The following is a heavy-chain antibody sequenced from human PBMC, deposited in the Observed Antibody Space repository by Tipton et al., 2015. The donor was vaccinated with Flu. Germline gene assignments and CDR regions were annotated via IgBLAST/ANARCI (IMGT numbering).Heavy chain of an antibody. V-gene: IGHV4-38-2*01. CDR3: ARQHDYVWGSYRRDDY. CDR1: GGSISSGYF. CDR2: IYHSGST. D-gene: IGHD3-16*02. J-gene: IGHJ4*02. Sequence: TLSLTCAVSGGSISSGYFWGWIRQPPGKGLEWIGSIYHSGSTYYNPSLKSRVTISVDTSKNQFSLKLSSVTAADTAVYYCARQHDYVWGSYRRDDYWGQGTLVTVSS.